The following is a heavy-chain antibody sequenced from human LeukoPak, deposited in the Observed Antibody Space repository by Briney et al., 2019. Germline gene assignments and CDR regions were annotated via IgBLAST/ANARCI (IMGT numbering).Heavy chain of an antibody. CDR2: IIPIFGTA. D-gene: IGHD3-10*01. Sequence: ASVKVSCKASGYTFSSYAISWVRQATGQGLEWMGRIIPIFGTADYAQKFQGRVTITRDASTSTAYMGLSRLRAEDTAVYYCARGPPCFGELLGAEYYYYYMDVWGKGTTVTVSS. J-gene: IGHJ6*03. CDR3: ARGPPCFGELLGAEYYYYYMDV. CDR1: GYTFSSYA. V-gene: IGHV1-69*05.